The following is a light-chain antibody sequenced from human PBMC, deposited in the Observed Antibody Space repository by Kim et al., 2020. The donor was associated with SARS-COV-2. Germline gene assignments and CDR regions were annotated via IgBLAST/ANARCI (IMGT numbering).Light chain of an antibody. J-gene: IGKJ5*01. CDR3: QQYISYSIT. CDR2: KAS. Sequence: AAVGDRGTITCRASQSISSWLAWFQQKPGKAPKLLIYKASSLESGVPSRFSGSGSGTEFTLTISSLQPDDFATYYCQQYISYSITFGQGTRLEIK. V-gene: IGKV1-5*03. CDR1: QSISSW.